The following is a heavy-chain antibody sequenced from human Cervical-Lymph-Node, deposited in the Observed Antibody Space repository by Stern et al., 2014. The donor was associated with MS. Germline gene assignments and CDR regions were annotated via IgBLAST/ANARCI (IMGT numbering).Heavy chain of an antibody. Sequence: QLQLQESGPGLVKPSQALSLTCTVSGGSISSDTYYWNWIRQPAGKGLEWIGRIYTSGSTNYNPSLRSRTAFSVDMSKNQFSLNLTSVTAADTAVYYCARGEDYYGSGSLRDAFDVWGQGAMVIVSS. CDR2: IYTSGST. D-gene: IGHD3-10*01. V-gene: IGHV4-61*02. J-gene: IGHJ3*01. CDR1: GGSISSDTYY. CDR3: ARGEDYYGSGSLRDAFDV.